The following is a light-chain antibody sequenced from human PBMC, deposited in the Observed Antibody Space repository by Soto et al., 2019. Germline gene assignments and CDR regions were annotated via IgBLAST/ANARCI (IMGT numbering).Light chain of an antibody. Sequence: QSVLTQPASVSGSPGQSITISCTGTSSGVGGYNYVSWYQQYPGKAPKLLIYDVYNRPSGVSNRFSGSKSGNTASLTISGLQAEDEAHYHCTSYTSTDIGVFGGGTKLTVL. CDR1: SSGVGGYNY. CDR3: TSYTSTDIGV. CDR2: DVY. V-gene: IGLV2-14*03. J-gene: IGLJ3*02.